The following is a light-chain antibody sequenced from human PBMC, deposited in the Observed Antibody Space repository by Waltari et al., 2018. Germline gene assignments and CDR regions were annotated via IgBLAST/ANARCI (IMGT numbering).Light chain of an antibody. CDR1: RGINADPYK. CDR2: FRSDSDI. V-gene: IGLV5-45*01. J-gene: IGLJ3*02. CDR3: MILYNNAVV. Sequence: QAVVTQPASLSASPGASASLTCTLHRGINADPYKIYWYRQRPGSPPQFLLKFRSDSDINRGAGVPSRFSGSKDTSANAGVLFISGLQSEDEADYYCMILYNNAVVFGGGTKLTVL.